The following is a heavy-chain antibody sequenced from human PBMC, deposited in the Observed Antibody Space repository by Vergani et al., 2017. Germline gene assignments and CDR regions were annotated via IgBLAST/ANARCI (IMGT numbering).Heavy chain of an antibody. CDR2: VFLNGNV. Sequence: VLLQEPGPGLVRPSETLSLTCSVSGASIDSFYWSWIRQSPGKGLEWIGYVFLNGNVNYNPSFNFRVAIDTSNNELSFRVTSVTAADTSVYYGARDFGGEWYFDLWGRGATVTVSS. V-gene: IGHV4-4*08. CDR3: ARDFGGEWYFDL. CDR1: GASIDSFY. D-gene: IGHD4-23*01. J-gene: IGHJ2*01.